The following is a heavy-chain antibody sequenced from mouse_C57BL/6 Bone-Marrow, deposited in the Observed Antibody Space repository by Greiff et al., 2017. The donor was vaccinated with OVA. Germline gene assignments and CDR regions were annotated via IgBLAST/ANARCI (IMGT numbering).Heavy chain of an antibody. V-gene: IGHV5-17*01. CDR3: ARRYYGSFDY. D-gene: IGHD1-1*01. CDR2: ISSGSSTI. J-gene: IGHJ2*01. Sequence: EVQLVESGGGLVKPGGSLKLSCAASGFTFSDYGMHWVRQAPEKGLEWVAYISSGSSTIYYADTVKGRFTISRDNAKNTLFLQMTSLRSEDTAMYYCARRYYGSFDYRGQGTTLTVSS. CDR1: GFTFSDYG.